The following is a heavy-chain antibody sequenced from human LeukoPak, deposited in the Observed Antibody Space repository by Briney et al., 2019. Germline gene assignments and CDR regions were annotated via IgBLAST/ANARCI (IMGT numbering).Heavy chain of an antibody. CDR2: INHSGGT. CDR1: GGSFSGYY. V-gene: IGHV4-34*01. Sequence: SETLSLTCAVYGGSFSGYYWSWIRQPPGKGLEWIGEINHSGGTNYNPSLKSRVTISVDTSKNQFSLKLSSVTAADTAVYYCASSFPIAVAGKGTFDYWGQGTLVTVSS. J-gene: IGHJ4*02. D-gene: IGHD6-19*01. CDR3: ASSFPIAVAGKGTFDY.